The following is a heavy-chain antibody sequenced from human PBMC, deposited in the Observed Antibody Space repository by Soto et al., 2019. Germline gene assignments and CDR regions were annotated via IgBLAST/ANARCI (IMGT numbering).Heavy chain of an antibody. D-gene: IGHD2-2*01. J-gene: IGHJ4*02. Sequence: QVQLVESGGGVVQPGRSLRLSCAASGFTFSSYGMHWVRQAPGKGLEWVAVMSYDGGNTYFADSVKGRFTISRDNSKTMRYLQMNSLRAEDTAVYYCAKDDLGYGVSTSCPVDHWGQGTLVTVSS. CDR1: GFTFSSYG. CDR2: MSYDGGNT. V-gene: IGHV3-30*18. CDR3: AKDDLGYGVSTSCPVDH.